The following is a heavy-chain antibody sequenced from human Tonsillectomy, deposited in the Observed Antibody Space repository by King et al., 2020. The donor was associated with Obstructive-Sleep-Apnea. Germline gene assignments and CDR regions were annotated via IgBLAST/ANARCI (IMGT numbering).Heavy chain of an antibody. Sequence: VQLVESGGGLVQPGGSLRLSCAASGFIFSTYSMNWVRQAPGKGLECSSYISSISTSIHNPVSLKGRFTISRDNAQNSLSLQMNSLRAEDKAVYYCARGTLEWPYSSSWIDYWGQGPLVTVSS. CDR2: ISSISTSI. J-gene: IGHJ4*02. D-gene: IGHD6-13*01. V-gene: IGHV3-48*04. CDR3: ARGTLEWPYSSSWIDY. CDR1: GFIFSTYS.